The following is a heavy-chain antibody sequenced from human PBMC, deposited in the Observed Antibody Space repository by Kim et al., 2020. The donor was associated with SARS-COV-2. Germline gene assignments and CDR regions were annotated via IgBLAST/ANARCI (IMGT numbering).Heavy chain of an antibody. CDR1: GITFSRYA. V-gene: IGHV3-23*01. Sequence: GGSLRLSCAASGITFSRYAMSWVRKAPGKGLEAASAISGSGGCTYYAHPVKCRFTISRDNSKTTLYLQMNRLRAEDTAVYYCANVPKGWWKELDYWGQGTLVTVSS. J-gene: IGHJ4*02. CDR2: ISGSGGCT. D-gene: IGHD2-15*01. CDR3: ANVPKGWWKELDY.